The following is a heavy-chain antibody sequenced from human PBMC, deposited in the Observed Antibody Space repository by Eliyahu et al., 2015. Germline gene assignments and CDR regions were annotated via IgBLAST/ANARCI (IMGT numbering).Heavy chain of an antibody. J-gene: IGHJ5*02. D-gene: IGHD6-13*01. CDR1: GGSFSGYY. Sequence: QVQLQQWGAGLLKPSETLSLTCAVYGGSFSGYYWNWIRQPPGKGLEWIGEINHSGSTNYNPSLKSRVTISVDTSKNQFSLKLSSVTAADTAVYYCARGPNLPAAAASWFDPWGQGTLVTVSS. CDR2: INHSGST. CDR3: ARGPNLPAAAASWFDP. V-gene: IGHV4-34*01.